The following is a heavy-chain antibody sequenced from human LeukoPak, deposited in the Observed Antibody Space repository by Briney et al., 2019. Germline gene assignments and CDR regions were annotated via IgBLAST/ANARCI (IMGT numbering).Heavy chain of an antibody. D-gene: IGHD1-1*01. Sequence: GGSLQISCKASGYNFTNYWIGWVRQMPGKGLEWVAMINPDDTKIAYSPSFQGQVTISADRSISTAYLQWSSLKASDTAMYYCARPRRAERDEDFWGQGTLVTVSS. J-gene: IGHJ4*02. CDR2: INPDDTKI. V-gene: IGHV5-51*01. CDR1: GYNFTNYW. CDR3: ARPRRAERDEDF.